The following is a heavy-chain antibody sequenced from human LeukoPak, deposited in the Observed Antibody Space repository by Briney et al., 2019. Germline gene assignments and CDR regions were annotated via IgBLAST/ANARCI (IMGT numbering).Heavy chain of an antibody. CDR1: GFTFSSYG. Sequence: GRSLRLSCAASGFTFSSYGMHWVRQAPGKGLEWVAVIWYGGSNKYYADSVKGRFTISRDNSKNTLYLQMNGLRAEDTAVYYCAKGIAAAGFFDYWGQGTLVTVSS. J-gene: IGHJ4*02. D-gene: IGHD6-13*01. V-gene: IGHV3-30*18. CDR2: IWYGGSNK. CDR3: AKGIAAAGFFDY.